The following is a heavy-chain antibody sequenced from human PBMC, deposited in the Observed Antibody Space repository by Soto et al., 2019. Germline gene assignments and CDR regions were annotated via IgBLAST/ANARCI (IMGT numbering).Heavy chain of an antibody. CDR1: GFSLNTYGVG. CDR3: ERALGSWGAYYFDY. Sequence: QITLKESGPTLVKPTQTLTLTCTVSGFSLNTYGVGVGWIRQPPGKALEWLALIYWDDDKRYSPSLKCRLTITKNTSKNQVVLTMTSMDPVDTLTYYCERALGSWGAYYFDYWGQGTLVTVSS. CDR2: IYWDDDK. V-gene: IGHV2-5*02. D-gene: IGHD3-16*01. J-gene: IGHJ4*02.